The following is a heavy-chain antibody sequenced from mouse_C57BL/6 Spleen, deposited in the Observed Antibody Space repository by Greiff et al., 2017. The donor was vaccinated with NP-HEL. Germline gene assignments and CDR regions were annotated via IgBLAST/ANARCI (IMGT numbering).Heavy chain of an antibody. D-gene: IGHD2-4*01. CDR1: GYTFTSYW. CDR3: ARKDYDDDEGSWFAY. Sequence: QVQLQQPGAELVKPGASVKLSCKASGYTFTSYWMHWVKQRPGQGLEWIGMIHPNSGSTNYNEKFKSKATLTVDKSSSTAYMQLSSLTSEDSAVYYCARKDYDDDEGSWFAYWGQGTLVTVSA. V-gene: IGHV1-64*01. J-gene: IGHJ3*01. CDR2: IHPNSGST.